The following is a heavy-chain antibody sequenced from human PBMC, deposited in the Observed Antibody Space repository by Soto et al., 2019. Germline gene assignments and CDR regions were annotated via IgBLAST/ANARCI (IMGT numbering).Heavy chain of an antibody. Sequence: EVQLLESGGGLVQPGGSLRLSCAASGFTFSSYAMSWVRQAPGKGLEWVSAISGSGGSTYYADSVKGRFTISRDNSKNTLYLQMNSLRAEDTAVYYCAKDSAPRLWFGEFTIDYWGQGTLVTVSS. CDR1: GFTFSSYA. D-gene: IGHD3-10*01. CDR3: AKDSAPRLWFGEFTIDY. CDR2: ISGSGGST. V-gene: IGHV3-23*01. J-gene: IGHJ4*02.